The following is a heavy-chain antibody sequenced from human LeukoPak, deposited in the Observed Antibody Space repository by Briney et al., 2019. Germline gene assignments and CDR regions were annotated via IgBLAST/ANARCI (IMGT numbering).Heavy chain of an antibody. Sequence: ASVKVSCKASGGTFSNYAISWVRQAPGQGLEWMGGIIPIFGTANYAQKFRGRVTITADKSTRTAYMGLSSLRSEDTAVYYCAKGSDPFRWFGEFNVKLPRPIRHYYFDSWGQGTLVTVSS. D-gene: IGHD3-10*01. J-gene: IGHJ4*02. CDR3: AKGSDPFRWFGEFNVKLPRPIRHYYFDS. CDR1: GGTFSNYA. CDR2: IIPIFGTA. V-gene: IGHV1-69*06.